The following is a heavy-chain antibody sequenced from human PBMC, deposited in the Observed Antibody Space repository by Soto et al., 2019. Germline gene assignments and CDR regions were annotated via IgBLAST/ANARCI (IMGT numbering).Heavy chain of an antibody. J-gene: IGHJ4*02. CDR1: GYSFTSYW. CDR2: IDPSDSYT. Sequence: PGESLKISCKGSGYSFTSYWISWVRQMPGKGLEWMGRIDPSDSYTNYSPSFQGHVTISADKSISTAYLQWSSLKASDTAMYYCARMRNILTGYPGHFDYWGQGTLVTVSS. V-gene: IGHV5-10-1*01. CDR3: ARMRNILTGYPGHFDY. D-gene: IGHD3-9*01.